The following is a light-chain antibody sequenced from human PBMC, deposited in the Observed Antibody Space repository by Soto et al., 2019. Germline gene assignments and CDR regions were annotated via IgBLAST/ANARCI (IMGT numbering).Light chain of an antibody. Sequence: EIVLTQSPGTLSLSPGDTATLSCRATQSVRINFLSWYQQKPGQAPRLLMYLASTRATGIPDRFSGSGSGTDFTLTISRLEPEDFAVYYCQQHSDPPPSYTFGQGTKLEIK. CDR1: QSVRINF. V-gene: IGKV3-20*01. CDR3: QQHSDPPPSYT. CDR2: LAS. J-gene: IGKJ2*01.